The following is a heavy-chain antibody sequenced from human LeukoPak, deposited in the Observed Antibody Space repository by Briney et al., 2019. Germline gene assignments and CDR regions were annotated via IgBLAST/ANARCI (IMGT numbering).Heavy chain of an antibody. D-gene: IGHD1-26*01. CDR1: GFRFSSYA. J-gene: IGHJ3*02. V-gene: IGHV3-23*01. Sequence: GGSLRLSCAASGFRFSSYAMSWVRQAPGKGLEWVSAISGSGVSTYYADSVKGRFTVSRDNAKNTLYLQMNSLRAEDTAVYYCLTILEATIDAFDIWGQGTMVTVSS. CDR2: ISGSGVST. CDR3: LTILEATIDAFDI.